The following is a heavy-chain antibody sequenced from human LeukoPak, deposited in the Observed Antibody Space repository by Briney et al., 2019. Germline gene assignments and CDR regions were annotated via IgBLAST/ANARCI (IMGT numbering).Heavy chain of an antibody. V-gene: IGHV3-21*01. CDR2: ISSSYI. CDR1: GFTFSSYS. J-gene: IGHJ4*02. D-gene: IGHD1-26*01. CDR3: ARGSSPPSSGSYYSY. Sequence: GGSLRLSCAASGFTFSSYSMNWVRQAPGKGLEWVSSISSSYIYYADSVKGRFTISRDNAKNSLYLQMNSLRAEDTAVYYCARGSSPPSSGSYYSYWGQGTLVTVSS.